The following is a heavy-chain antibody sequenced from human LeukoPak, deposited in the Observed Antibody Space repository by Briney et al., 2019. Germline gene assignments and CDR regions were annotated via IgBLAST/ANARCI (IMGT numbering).Heavy chain of an antibody. CDR2: IYSSGST. J-gene: IGHJ5*02. V-gene: IGHV4-4*08. D-gene: IGHD2-15*01. CDR1: GGSISSYY. CDR3: ARAYQGWWLDP. Sequence: PSETLSLTCTVSGGSISSYYWSWIRQPPGKGVEWIGRIYSSGSTSYNPSLKSRVSISVDASRNQFSLKLSSVTAADTAIYFCARAYQGWWLDPWGQGTLVTVSS.